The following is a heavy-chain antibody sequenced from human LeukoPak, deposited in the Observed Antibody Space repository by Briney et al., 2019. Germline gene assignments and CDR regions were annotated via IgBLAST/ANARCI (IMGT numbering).Heavy chain of an antibody. CDR1: GFTVSDYT. J-gene: IGHJ4*02. Sequence: PGGSLRLSCAASGFTVSDYTMTWVRQAPGKGLEWGASISSDSSYIDYADSVKGRFTISRDNAKNSLFLKTDTLRGDDTGIYYCARDPNVLGITPYYFDFWGQGTLVTVSS. CDR3: ARDPNVLGITPYYFDF. V-gene: IGHV3-21*01. CDR2: ISSDSSYI. D-gene: IGHD3-10*02.